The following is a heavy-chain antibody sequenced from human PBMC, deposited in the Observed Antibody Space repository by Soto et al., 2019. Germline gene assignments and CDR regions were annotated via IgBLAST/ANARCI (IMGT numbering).Heavy chain of an antibody. V-gene: IGHV1-18*01. CDR2: ISPNNGNT. D-gene: IGHD4-17*01. J-gene: IGHJ4*02. CDR3: AKFDFGDYYFDS. Sequence: QVQLVQSGPEVKKPGASAKVSCKASGYTFTNYGVSWVRQAPGQGLEWMGWISPNNGNTQFAQKFQDRVTLTIDTSTTTAYMEVRSLISDDTAVYYCAKFDFGDYYFDSWGQGTLVTVSS. CDR1: GYTFTNYG.